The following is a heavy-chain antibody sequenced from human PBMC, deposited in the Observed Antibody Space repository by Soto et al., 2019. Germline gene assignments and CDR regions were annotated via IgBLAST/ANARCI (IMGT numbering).Heavy chain of an antibody. CDR1: GCTFSSYG. V-gene: IGHV3-30*18. J-gene: IGHJ2*01. D-gene: IGHD2-15*01. CDR3: AKERRGYCSGGSCYLGRYFDL. Sequence: QVQLVESGGGVVQPGRSLRLSCAASGCTFSSYGMHWVRQAPGKGLEWVAVISYDGSNKYYADSVKGRFTISRDNSKNTLYLQMNSLRAEDTAVYYCAKERRGYCSGGSCYLGRYFDLWGRGTLVTVSS. CDR2: ISYDGSNK.